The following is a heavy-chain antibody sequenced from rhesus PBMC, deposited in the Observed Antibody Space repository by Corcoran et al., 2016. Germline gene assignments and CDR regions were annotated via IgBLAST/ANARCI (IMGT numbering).Heavy chain of an antibody. V-gene: IGHV3S18*01. CDR3: ARDYYSGKDRFDV. J-gene: IGHJ5-1*01. D-gene: IGHD3-16*01. CDR2: ISYTGGST. Sequence: EVQLVESGGGLAKPGGSLRLSCAASGFSFRDYYMYWVRQAPGKGVEWVSGISYTGGSTYNADSVKDRFTISRENAKNTLYLQMDSLRAEDTAVYYCARDYYSGKDRFDVWGPGVLVTVSS. CDR1: GFSFRDYY.